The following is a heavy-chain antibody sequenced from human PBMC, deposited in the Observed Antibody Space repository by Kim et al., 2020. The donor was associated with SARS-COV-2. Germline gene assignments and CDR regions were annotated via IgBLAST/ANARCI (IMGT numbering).Heavy chain of an antibody. D-gene: IGHD2-21*02. V-gene: IGHV1-2*04. Sequence: ASVKVSCKASGYTFPDYYIHWVRQAPGQGLEWMGWINPNSGDTNYAQKFQGWVTMTRDTSITTAYMDLRLRSDDTAVYYCARAGRDYYYYYYAMDVWGQGTTVTGSS. J-gene: IGHJ6*02. CDR1: GYTFPDYY. CDR2: INPNSGDT. CDR3: ARAGRDYYYYYYAMDV.